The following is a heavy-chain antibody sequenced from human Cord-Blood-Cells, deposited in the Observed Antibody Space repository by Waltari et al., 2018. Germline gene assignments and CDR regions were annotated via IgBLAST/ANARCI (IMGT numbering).Heavy chain of an antibody. CDR3: ARNDYTKGWFDP. CDR2: MNPNSGNT. D-gene: IGHD4-4*01. Sequence: VLLVKSGAKVKKPEASVQVSCQASGYTFTSYDINWVRQATGQGLEWMGWMNPNSGNTGYAQKFQGRVTMTRNTSISTAYMELSSLRSEDTAVYYCARNDYTKGWFDPWGQGTLVTVSS. J-gene: IGHJ5*02. CDR1: GYTFTSYD. V-gene: IGHV1-8*01.